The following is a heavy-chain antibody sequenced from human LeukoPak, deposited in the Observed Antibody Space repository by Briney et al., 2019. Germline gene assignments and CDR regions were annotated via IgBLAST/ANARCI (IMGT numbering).Heavy chain of an antibody. D-gene: IGHD6-19*01. J-gene: IGHJ4*02. CDR1: GSTFSSYW. CDR3: ARDTVAGLYYFDC. CDR2: INSDGSST. Sequence: GGSLRLSCAASGSTFSSYWMHWVRQAPGKGLVWVSCINSDGSSTSYADSVKGRFTISRDNAKDTLYLQMNSLRAEDTAVYYCARDTVAGLYYFDCWGQGTLVTVSS. V-gene: IGHV3-74*01.